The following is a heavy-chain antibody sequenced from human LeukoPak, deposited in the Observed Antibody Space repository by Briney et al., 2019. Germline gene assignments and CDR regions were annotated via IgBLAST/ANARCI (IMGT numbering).Heavy chain of an antibody. CDR1: GGSVSSGSYY. J-gene: IGHJ4*02. V-gene: IGHV4-61*01. Sequence: SETLSLTCTVSGGSVSSGSYYWSWLRQPPGKGLEWIGYIYYSGSTNYNPSHKSRVTISVDTSKNQFSLKLSSVTAADTAVYYCARTNYGGNSVGLDYWGQGTLVTVSS. CDR3: ARTNYGGNSVGLDY. D-gene: IGHD4-23*01. CDR2: IYYSGST.